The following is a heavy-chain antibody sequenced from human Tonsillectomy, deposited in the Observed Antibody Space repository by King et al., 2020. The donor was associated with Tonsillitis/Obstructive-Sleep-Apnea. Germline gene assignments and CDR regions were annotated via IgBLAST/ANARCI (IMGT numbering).Heavy chain of an antibody. D-gene: IGHD4/OR15-4a*01. V-gene: IGHV3-7*04. CDR1: GFTFTSYW. CDR2: IHQDGREK. J-gene: IGHJ4*02. Sequence: VQLVQSGGGLVQPGGSLRLSCAASGFTFTSYWMSWVRQAPGKGLEWVCNIHQDGREKYYVNSVKGRFTISRDNAKDSLYLQMNSLRADDTAVYYCVSDRDKGDYVDFWGQGIRVTVSS. CDR3: VSDRDKGDYVDF.